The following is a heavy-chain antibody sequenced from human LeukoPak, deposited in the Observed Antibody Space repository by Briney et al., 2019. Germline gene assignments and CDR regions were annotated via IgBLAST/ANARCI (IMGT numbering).Heavy chain of an antibody. Sequence: SETLSLTCSVFGDSFNEYYWNWVRQPPGKGLQWIGYIYHNGNSNYNPSLKGRLTISVDTAQNQFSLKLTSVTAADTAVYYCARDGGLQSHFDYWGQGALVTVSS. CDR2: IYHNGNS. D-gene: IGHD5-24*01. J-gene: IGHJ4*02. CDR3: ARDGGLQSHFDY. CDR1: GDSFNEYY. V-gene: IGHV4-59*01.